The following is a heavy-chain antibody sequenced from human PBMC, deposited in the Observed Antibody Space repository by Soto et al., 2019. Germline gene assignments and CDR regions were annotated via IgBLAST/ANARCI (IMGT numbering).Heavy chain of an antibody. V-gene: IGHV5-51*01. CDR1: GYTFSIYW. CDR3: AASIFYYGMDV. Sequence: PGESLKISCKASGYTFSIYWIGWVRQMPGKGLEWMGIIYPGDSDTKYNPSFQGQVTISADKSITTTYLRWTSLKASDTAIYYCAASIFYYGMDVWGQGTTVTVSS. CDR2: IYPGDSDT. J-gene: IGHJ6*02.